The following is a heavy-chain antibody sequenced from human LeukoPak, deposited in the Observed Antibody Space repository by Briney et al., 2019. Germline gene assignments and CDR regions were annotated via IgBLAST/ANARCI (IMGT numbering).Heavy chain of an antibody. D-gene: IGHD2-15*01. CDR2: IRGSGDST. J-gene: IGHJ3*01. CDR3: AKYSFCSSSSCYRNDVFDV. V-gene: IGHV3-23*01. Sequence: GGSLRLSCAASGFTFSSYAMSWVRQALGKGLEWVSSIRGSGDSTDYADSVKGRFTISRDNSKNTLHLQMNSLRAEDTAIYYCAKYSFCSSSSCYRNDVFDVWGQGTMVTVSS. CDR1: GFTFSSYA.